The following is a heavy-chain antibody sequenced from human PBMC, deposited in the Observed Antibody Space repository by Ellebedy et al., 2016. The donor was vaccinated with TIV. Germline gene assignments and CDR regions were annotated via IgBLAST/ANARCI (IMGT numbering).Heavy chain of an antibody. J-gene: IGHJ6*04. CDR2: IIPILGIA. CDR3: ARSDDFWSGTWKV. CDR1: GGTFSSYA. D-gene: IGHD3-3*01. V-gene: IGHV1-69*04. Sequence: SVKVSCXASGGTFSSYAISWVRQAPGQGLEWMGRIIPILGIANYAQKFQGRVTITADKSTSTAYMELSSLRSDDTAVYYCARSDDFWSGTWKVWGKGTTVTVSS.